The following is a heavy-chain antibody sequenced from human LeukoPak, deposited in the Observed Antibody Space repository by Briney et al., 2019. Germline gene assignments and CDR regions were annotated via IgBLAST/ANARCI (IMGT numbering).Heavy chain of an antibody. CDR1: GGSLTTNTFY. CDR3: ARHGILTDHSIRY. V-gene: IGHV4-39*01. CDR2: VYYTGIT. D-gene: IGHD3-9*01. Sequence: PSETLSLTCTLSGGSLTTNTFYWGWIRQPPGKGLEWIGTVYYTGITHYNPSLKSRITISVDTSKNHFSLNLTSVTAADTAVYFCARHGILTDHSIRYWGQGLLGTVSS. J-gene: IGHJ4*02.